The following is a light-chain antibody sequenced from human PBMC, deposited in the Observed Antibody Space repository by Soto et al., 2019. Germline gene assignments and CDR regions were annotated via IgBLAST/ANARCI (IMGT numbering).Light chain of an antibody. Sequence: ILLTQSPATLSLSPGERATLSCRASQTISTYLAWYQQKPGQAPSPLIYDASKRATGIPARFSGSGSGTDFTLTISSAEPGDFAVYYCQQGYNRPTFGQGTRLEIK. CDR3: QQGYNRPT. CDR2: DAS. CDR1: QTISTY. V-gene: IGKV3-11*01. J-gene: IGKJ5*01.